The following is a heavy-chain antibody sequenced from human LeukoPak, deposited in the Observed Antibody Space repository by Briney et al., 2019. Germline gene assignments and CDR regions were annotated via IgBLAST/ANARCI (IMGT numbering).Heavy chain of an antibody. Sequence: GGSLRLSCAASGFTFSSYGMNWVRQAPGKGLEWVSAISGSGGSTYYADSVKGRFTISRDNSKNTLYLQMNSLRAEDTAVYYCAAGITMIVVLRYWGQGTLVTVSS. CDR2: ISGSGGST. J-gene: IGHJ4*02. CDR3: AAGITMIVVLRY. CDR1: GFTFSSYG. D-gene: IGHD3-22*01. V-gene: IGHV3-23*01.